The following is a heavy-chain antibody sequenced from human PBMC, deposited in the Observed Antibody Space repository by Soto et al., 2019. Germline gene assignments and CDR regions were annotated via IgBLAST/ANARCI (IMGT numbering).Heavy chain of an antibody. D-gene: IGHD1-26*01. CDR1: GFTFSIHW. CDR3: AKNQGVELVPLATVDWFDP. V-gene: IGHV3-74*01. CDR2: INSDGSST. Sequence: GGSLRLSCAASGFTFSIHWMHWVRQVPGRGLVWVSRINSDGSSTAYADSVKGRFTISRDNSKSTVYLELNNLSAEDTAVYHCAKNQGVELVPLATVDWFDPWGQGSVVSVSS. J-gene: IGHJ5*02.